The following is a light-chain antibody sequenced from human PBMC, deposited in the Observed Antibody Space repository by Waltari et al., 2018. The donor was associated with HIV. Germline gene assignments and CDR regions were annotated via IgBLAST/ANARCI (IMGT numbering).Light chain of an antibody. CDR2: EVS. Sequence: DIVMTQTPLFLSVTPGQPASMSCKSSQSLLHSDGKTYLYWYLQKPGQPPELLISEVSNRFSGVADSVSGSGSGTDFTLKISRGEADDVGSDYCMQTIQRGTFGGGTKVEIK. J-gene: IGKJ4*01. V-gene: IGKV2D-29*01. CDR1: QSLLHSDGKTY. CDR3: MQTIQRGT.